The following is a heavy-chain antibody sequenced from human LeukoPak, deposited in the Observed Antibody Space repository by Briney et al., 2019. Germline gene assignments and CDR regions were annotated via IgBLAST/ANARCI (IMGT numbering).Heavy chain of an antibody. V-gene: IGHV3-48*01. CDR3: AKDTPTTGYHLDS. Sequence: GGSLRLSCAASGFTFRSYSMNWVRQAPGKGLEWVSYISSDGSTIYYADSVKGRFTISRDNSENNLYLQINSLRVEDTAIYYCAKDTPTTGYHLDSWGQGTLVTVSS. CDR1: GFTFRSYS. D-gene: IGHD1-1*01. CDR2: ISSDGSTI. J-gene: IGHJ4*02.